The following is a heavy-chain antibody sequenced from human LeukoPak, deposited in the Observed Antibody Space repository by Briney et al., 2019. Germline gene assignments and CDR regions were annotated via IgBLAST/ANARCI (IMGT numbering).Heavy chain of an antibody. V-gene: IGHV1-18*01. J-gene: IGHJ4*02. CDR2: ISVYNGNT. CDR3: ARESSAVVIPAAIVH. CDR1: GYTFTNYG. Sequence: ASVKVSCKASGYTFTNYGISWLRQAPGQGLEWMGWISVYNGNTNYAQKFQGRVTMTTDTSTNTASMELRSLRSDDTAVYYCARESSAVVIPAAIVHWGQGTLVTVSS. D-gene: IGHD2-2*02.